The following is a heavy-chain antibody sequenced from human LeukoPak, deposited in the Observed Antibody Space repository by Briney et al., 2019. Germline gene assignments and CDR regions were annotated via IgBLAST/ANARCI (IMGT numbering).Heavy chain of an antibody. CDR3: ARHAPKIPAIAAAGTGSFDY. CDR1: GFTFSSYW. D-gene: IGHD6-13*01. V-gene: IGHV3-7*03. Sequence: GGSLRLSCAASGFTFSSYWMSWVRQAPGEGLEWVANIKQDGSEKYYVDSVKGRFTISRDNAKNSLYLQMNSLSAEDTAVYYCARHAPKIPAIAAAGTGSFDYWGQGTLVTVSS. J-gene: IGHJ4*02. CDR2: IKQDGSEK.